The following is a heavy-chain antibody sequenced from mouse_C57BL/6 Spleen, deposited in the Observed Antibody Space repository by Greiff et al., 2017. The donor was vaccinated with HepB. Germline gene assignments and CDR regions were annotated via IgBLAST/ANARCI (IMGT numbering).Heavy chain of an antibody. Sequence: QVQLKESGAELARPGASVKLSCKASGYTFTSYGISWVKQRTGQGLEWIGEIYPRSGNTYYNEKFKGKATLTADKSSSTAYMELRSLTSEDSAVYFCARLGWDGPWFAYWGQGTLVTVSA. J-gene: IGHJ3*01. CDR1: GYTFTSYG. CDR2: IYPRSGNT. CDR3: ARLGWDGPWFAY. D-gene: IGHD4-1*01. V-gene: IGHV1-81*01.